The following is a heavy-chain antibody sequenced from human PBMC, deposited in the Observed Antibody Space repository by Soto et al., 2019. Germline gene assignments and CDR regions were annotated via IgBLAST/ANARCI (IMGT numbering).Heavy chain of an antibody. CDR3: AKSPPRGDYGDDQYYFDY. V-gene: IGHV3-23*01. CDR2: ISGSGGST. CDR1: GFTFSSYA. Sequence: GGSLRLSCAASGFTFSSYAMSWVRQAPGKGLEWVSAISGSGGSTYYADSVKGRFTISRDNSKNTLYLQMNSLRAEDTAVYYCAKSPPRGDYGDDQYYFDYWGQGTLVTVSS. D-gene: IGHD4-17*01. J-gene: IGHJ4*02.